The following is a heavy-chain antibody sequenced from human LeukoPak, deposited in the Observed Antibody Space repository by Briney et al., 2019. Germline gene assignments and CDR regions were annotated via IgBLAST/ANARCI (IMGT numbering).Heavy chain of an antibody. CDR3: ATATGGLELLNY. CDR1: GYTFTSYD. V-gene: IGHV1-8*03. D-gene: IGHD1-7*01. CDR2: MNPNSGNT. Sequence: ASVKVSCKASGYTFTSYDMNWVRQATGQGLEWMGWMNPNSGNTGYAQKFQGRVTITRNTSISTAYMELSSLRSEDTAVYYCATATGGLELLNYWGQGTLVTVSS. J-gene: IGHJ4*02.